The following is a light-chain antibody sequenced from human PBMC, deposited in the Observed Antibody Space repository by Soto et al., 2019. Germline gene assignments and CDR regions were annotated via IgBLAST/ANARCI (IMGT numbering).Light chain of an antibody. CDR2: DAS. CDR1: QSFSSY. J-gene: IGKJ4*01. V-gene: IGKV3-11*01. CDR3: QQRRNWPLA. Sequence: EIVLTQSPATLSLSPGDRATLSCRASQSFSSYLAWYQQKPGQAPRLLIYDASNRATGIPARFSGSGSGTDFALTISSLATEDSAVYYCQQRRNWPLAFGGGTKVDIK.